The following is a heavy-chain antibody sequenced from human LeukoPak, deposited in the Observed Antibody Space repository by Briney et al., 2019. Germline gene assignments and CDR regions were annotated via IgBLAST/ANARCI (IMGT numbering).Heavy chain of an antibody. CDR1: GFTFSSYA. CDR3: ARSLRGVIITEYYYYGMDV. J-gene: IGHJ6*02. CDR2: ISSNGGST. Sequence: HPGGSLRLSYAASGFTFSSYAMHWVRQAPGKGLEYVSAISSNGGSTYYANSVKGRFTISRDNSKNTLYLQMGSLRAEDMAVYYCARSLRGVIITEYYYYGMDVWGQGTTVTVSS. V-gene: IGHV3-64*01. D-gene: IGHD3-10*01.